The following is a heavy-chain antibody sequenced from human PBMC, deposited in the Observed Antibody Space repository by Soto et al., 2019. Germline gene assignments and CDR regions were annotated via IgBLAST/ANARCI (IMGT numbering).Heavy chain of an antibody. CDR2: ISYDGSNK. CDR1: GFTFSSYG. D-gene: IGHD6-13*01. V-gene: IGHV3-30*18. CDR3: AKDRRGSSSWYGTCDY. Sequence: QVQLVESGGGVVQPGRSLRLSCAASGFTFSSYGMHWVRQAPGKGLEWVAVISYDGSNKYYADSVKGRFTISRDNSKNPLYLQMNSLRAEDTAVYYCAKDRRGSSSWYGTCDYWGQGTLVTVSS. J-gene: IGHJ4*02.